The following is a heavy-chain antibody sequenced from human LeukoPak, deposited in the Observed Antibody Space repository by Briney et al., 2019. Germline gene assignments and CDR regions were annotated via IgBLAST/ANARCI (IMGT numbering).Heavy chain of an antibody. Sequence: GGSLRLSCAASGFTFSSSWMSWVRQAPGKGLEWVANIKQDGSEKYYVDSVKGRFTTSRDNAKNSLYLQMNSLRAEDTALYYCAKDMGYGDYRALDYWGQGTLVTVSS. CDR3: AKDMGYGDYRALDY. J-gene: IGHJ4*02. CDR1: GFTFSSSW. CDR2: IKQDGSEK. V-gene: IGHV3-7*03. D-gene: IGHD4-17*01.